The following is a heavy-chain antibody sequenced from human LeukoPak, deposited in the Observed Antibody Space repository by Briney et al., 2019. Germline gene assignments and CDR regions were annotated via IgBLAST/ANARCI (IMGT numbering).Heavy chain of an antibody. V-gene: IGHV1-8*03. CDR2: MNPNSGNT. D-gene: IGHD6-13*01. CDR1: GYTFTSYD. Sequence: ASVKVSCKASGYTFTSYDINWVRQATGQGLEWMGWMNPNSGNTGYAQKFQGRVTITRNTSISTAYMELSSLRSADTAVYYCARSGGSSWYKSAFDIWGQGTMVTVSS. J-gene: IGHJ3*02. CDR3: ARSGGSSWYKSAFDI.